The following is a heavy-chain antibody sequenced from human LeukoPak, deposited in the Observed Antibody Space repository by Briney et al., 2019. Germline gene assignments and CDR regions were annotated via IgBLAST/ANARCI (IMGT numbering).Heavy chain of an antibody. CDR2: ISWNSGSI. D-gene: IGHD2-15*01. V-gene: IGHV3-9*03. J-gene: IGHJ3*02. CDR3: AKSLGRYCSGGSCSDAFDI. Sequence: PGGSLRLSCAASGFTFSDYAMHWVRQAPGKGLEWVSGISWNSGSIGYADSVKGRFTISRDNAKNSLYLQMNSLRAEDMALYYCAKSLGRYCSGGSCSDAFDIWGQGTMVTVSS. CDR1: GFTFSDYA.